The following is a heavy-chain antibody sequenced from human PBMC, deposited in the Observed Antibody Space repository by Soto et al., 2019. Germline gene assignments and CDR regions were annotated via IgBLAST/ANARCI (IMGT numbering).Heavy chain of an antibody. CDR1: GFTFSSYG. V-gene: IGHV3-33*01. Sequence: GGSLRLSCAASGFTFSSYGMHWVRQAPGKGLEWVAVIWYDGSNKYYADSVKGRFTISRDNSKNTLYLQMNSLRAEDTAVYYCARDSSQYQLIRERFDYWGQGTLVTVSS. CDR3: ARDSSQYQLIRERFDY. J-gene: IGHJ4*02. CDR2: IWYDGSNK. D-gene: IGHD2-2*01.